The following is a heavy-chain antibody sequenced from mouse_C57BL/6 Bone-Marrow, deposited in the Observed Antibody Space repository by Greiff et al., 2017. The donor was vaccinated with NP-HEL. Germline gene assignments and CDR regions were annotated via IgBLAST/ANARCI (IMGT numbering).Heavy chain of an antibody. CDR3: AIGSIYWYFDV. V-gene: IGHV2-5*01. J-gene: IGHJ1*03. CDR1: GFSLTSYG. Sequence: VQVVESGPGLVQPSQSLSITCTVSGFSLTSYGVHWVRQSPGKGLEWLGVIWRGGSTDYNAAFMSRLSITKDNSKSQVFFKMNSLQADDTAIYYCAIGSIYWYFDVWGTGTTVTVPS. D-gene: IGHD1-1*01. CDR2: IWRGGST.